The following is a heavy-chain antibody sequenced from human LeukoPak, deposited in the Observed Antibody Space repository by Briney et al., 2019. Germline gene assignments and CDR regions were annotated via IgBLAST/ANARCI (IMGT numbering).Heavy chain of an antibody. D-gene: IGHD3-22*01. Sequence: SETLSLTCTVSGGSISSYYWSWIRQPPGKGLEWIGYIYYSGSTNYNPSLKSRVTISVDTSKNQFSLKLSSVTAADTAVYYCARDTPPRDMYYYDSSGYYLGAFDIWGQGTMVTVSS. J-gene: IGHJ3*02. CDR3: ARDTPPRDMYYYDSSGYYLGAFDI. V-gene: IGHV4-59*01. CDR2: IYYSGST. CDR1: GGSISSYY.